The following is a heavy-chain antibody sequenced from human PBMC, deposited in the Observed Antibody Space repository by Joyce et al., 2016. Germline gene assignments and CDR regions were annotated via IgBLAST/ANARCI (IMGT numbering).Heavy chain of an antibody. Sequence: QVQLQESGPGLVKPSETLLLTCSVSGASITSIDNYWSWIRQPPGKGLEWIGYIYYNGDTKYNPSLKTRVSISHDTSKNEVFLRVTSLTDADTAVYYCARIPVDHWQRYFDPWGQGTLVSVSS. D-gene: IGHD5-12*01. V-gene: IGHV4-61*08. J-gene: IGHJ5*02. CDR3: ARIPVDHWQRYFDP. CDR1: GASITSIDNY. CDR2: IYYNGDT.